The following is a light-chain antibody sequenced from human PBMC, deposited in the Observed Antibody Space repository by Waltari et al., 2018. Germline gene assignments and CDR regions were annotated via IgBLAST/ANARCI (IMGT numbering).Light chain of an antibody. CDR1: QSINSW. Sequence: DIQMTQSPSTLSASVGHRVTITCRASQSINSWLAWYQHKPGKAPKPLIYNASTLQSGVPSRFSGSGSGTEFTLTISSLQPDDFATYYCQQYNSHSQTFGRGTKLEIK. CDR2: NAS. CDR3: QQYNSHSQT. J-gene: IGKJ2*01. V-gene: IGKV1-5*03.